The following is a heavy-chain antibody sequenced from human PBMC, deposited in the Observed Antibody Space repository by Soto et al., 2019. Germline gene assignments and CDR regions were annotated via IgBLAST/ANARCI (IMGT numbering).Heavy chain of an antibody. J-gene: IGHJ4*02. CDR2: IGGRVGSS. V-gene: IGHV3-23*01. D-gene: IGHD6-13*01. Sequence: EVQILESGGGLVQPGGSLRLSCAASGFNKSIYAMNWVRQAPGKGLEWVSGIGGRVGSSYYADSVMGRFTISRDKSKNTRYLQMTSLRAEETAVYYCAPGGGSSWGGGLDYWGKGTVVTV. CDR1: GFNKSIYA. CDR3: APGGGSSWGGGLDY.